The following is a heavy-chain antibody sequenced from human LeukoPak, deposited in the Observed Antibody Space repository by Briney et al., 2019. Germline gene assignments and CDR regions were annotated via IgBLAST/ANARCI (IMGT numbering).Heavy chain of an antibody. CDR1: GFTFSSYA. D-gene: IGHD3-10*01. J-gene: IGHJ4*02. V-gene: IGHV3-23*01. CDR3: AKLRRFGGTPDY. CDR2: ISGSGGST. Sequence: GGSLRLSCAASGFTFSSYAMSWVRQAPGKWLEWVSDISGSGGSTYYADSVKGRFTISRDNSKNTLYLQMNSLRAEDTAVYYCAKLRRFGGTPDYWGQGTLVTVSS.